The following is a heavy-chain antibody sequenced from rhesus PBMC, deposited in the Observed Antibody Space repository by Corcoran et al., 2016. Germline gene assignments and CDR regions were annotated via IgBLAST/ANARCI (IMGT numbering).Heavy chain of an antibody. CDR2: VTPKDDES. Sequence: EVQLVLSGAEVKKPGATVKISGKASGYTFPAPTLNRGRQGPGKGLGWVGVVTPKDDESDYAQEFQDRVTITADMSTDTAYMELSSLRSEDTAVYYCARAYWSDRYGLDSWGQGVVVTVSS. V-gene: IGHV1-111*02. CDR3: ARAYWSDRYGLDS. J-gene: IGHJ6*01. CDR1: GYTFPAPT. D-gene: IGHD3-22*01.